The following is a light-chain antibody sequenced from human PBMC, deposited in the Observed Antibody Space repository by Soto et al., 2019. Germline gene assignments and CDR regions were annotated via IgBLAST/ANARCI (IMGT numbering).Light chain of an antibody. CDR1: QSIGNW. CDR3: QQPNAYPLT. CDR2: EAS. J-gene: IGKJ4*01. Sequence: DIQMTQSPSTVSASVGDRVTITCRASQSIGNWLAWYQQKPGKAPNLLIYEASALESGVPSRFRGSGSGTEFTLASSNRQPGDFVTYYCQQPNAYPLTFGGGTKVEVK. V-gene: IGKV1-5*03.